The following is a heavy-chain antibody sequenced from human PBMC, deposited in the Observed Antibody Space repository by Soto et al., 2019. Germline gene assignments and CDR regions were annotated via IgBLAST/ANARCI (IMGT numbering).Heavy chain of an antibody. V-gene: IGHV3-33*01. CDR2: IWYDGSNK. D-gene: IGHD6-13*01. CDR3: ARAGIAAAGTDY. J-gene: IGHJ4*02. Sequence: SLRLSCAASGFTFSSYGMHWVRQAPGKGLEWVAVIWYDGSNKYYADSVKGRFTISRDNSKNTLYLQMNSLRAEDTAVYYCARAGIAAAGTDYWGQGTLVTVSS. CDR1: GFTFSSYG.